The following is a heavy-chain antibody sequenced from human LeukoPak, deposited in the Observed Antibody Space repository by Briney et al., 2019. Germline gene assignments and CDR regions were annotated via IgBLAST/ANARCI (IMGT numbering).Heavy chain of an antibody. Sequence: PSQTLSLTCAVSGGSISSGGYSWSWIRQPPGKGLEWIGYIYHSGSTYYNPSLKSRVTISVDRSKNQFSLKLSSVTAADTAVYYCARGQSAYEWLVRGCYFDYWGQGTLVTVSS. V-gene: IGHV4-30-2*01. CDR3: ARGQSAYEWLVRGCYFDY. J-gene: IGHJ4*02. CDR1: GGSISSGGYS. D-gene: IGHD6-19*01. CDR2: IYHSGST.